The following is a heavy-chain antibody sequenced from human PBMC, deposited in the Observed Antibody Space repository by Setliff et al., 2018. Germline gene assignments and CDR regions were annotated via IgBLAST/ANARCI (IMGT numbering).Heavy chain of an antibody. CDR2: IYTSWST. Sequence: PSETLSLTCTVSGDSISSRRNYWGWFRQPAGKELEWIGQIYTSWSTNYNPSLKSRVTISVDASKNQLSLNLRSVTAADTAVYYCARAISGWYSGDYFYVYMDVWGRGTTVTVSS. D-gene: IGHD6-19*01. J-gene: IGHJ6*03. CDR3: ARAISGWYSGDYFYVYMDV. V-gene: IGHV4-61*09. CDR1: GDSISSRRNY.